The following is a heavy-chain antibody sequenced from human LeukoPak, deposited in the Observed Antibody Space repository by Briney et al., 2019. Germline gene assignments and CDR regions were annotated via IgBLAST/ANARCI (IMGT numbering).Heavy chain of an antibody. D-gene: IGHD3-22*01. V-gene: IGHV1-46*01. J-gene: IGHJ6*02. CDR2: INPSGGST. CDR3: ARTYYYDSSGYYREKIAGDYGMDV. Sequence: ASVKVSCKASGYTFTSYYMHWVRQTPGQGLEWMGIINPSGGSTSYAQKFQGRVAMTRDTSTSIVYMELSSLRSEDTAVYYCARTYYYDSSGYYREKIAGDYGMDVWGQGTTVTVSS. CDR1: GYTFTSYY.